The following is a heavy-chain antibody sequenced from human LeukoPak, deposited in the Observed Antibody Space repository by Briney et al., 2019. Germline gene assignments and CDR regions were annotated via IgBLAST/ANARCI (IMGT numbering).Heavy chain of an antibody. CDR3: ARQSRGTAVAGLDY. Sequence: SETLSLTCTVSGVSISSYYWTWIRQPPGKGLEWIGYIYYNGTTNYNPSLKSRVTISVDTSKNQFSLKLSSVTAADTAVYYCARQSRGTAVAGLDYWGQGTLVTVSS. D-gene: IGHD6-19*01. CDR1: GVSISSYY. J-gene: IGHJ4*02. V-gene: IGHV4-59*08. CDR2: IYYNGTT.